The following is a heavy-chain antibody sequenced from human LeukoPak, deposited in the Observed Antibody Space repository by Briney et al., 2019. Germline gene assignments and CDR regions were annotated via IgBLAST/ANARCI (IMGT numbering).Heavy chain of an antibody. J-gene: IGHJ3*02. CDR1: GGIFSSYA. D-gene: IGHD2-15*01. CDR3: ARGDIVVVVADLPPGSHDAFDI. CDR2: IIPIFGTA. V-gene: IGHV1-69*01. Sequence: ASVKVSCKASGGIFSSYAISWVRQAPGQGLEWMGGIIPIFGTANYAQKFQGRVTITADESTSTAYMELSRLRSEDTAVYYCARGDIVVVVADLPPGSHDAFDIWGQGTMVTVSS.